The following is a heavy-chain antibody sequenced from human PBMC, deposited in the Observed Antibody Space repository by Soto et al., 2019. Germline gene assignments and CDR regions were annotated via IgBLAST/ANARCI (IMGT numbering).Heavy chain of an antibody. CDR1: GGSFSGYY. CDR2: INHSGST. Sequence: QLQLQQWGAGLLKPSETLSLTCAVYGGSFSGYYWSWIRQPPGKGLEWIGEINHSGSTNYNPSLKSRVTISVDTSKNQFSLKLSSVTAADTAVYYCARGRQWLARYFDYWGQGTLVTVSS. V-gene: IGHV4-34*01. J-gene: IGHJ4*02. D-gene: IGHD6-19*01. CDR3: ARGRQWLARYFDY.